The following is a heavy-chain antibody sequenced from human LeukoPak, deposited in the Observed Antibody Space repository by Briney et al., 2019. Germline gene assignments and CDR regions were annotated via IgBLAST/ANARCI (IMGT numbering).Heavy chain of an antibody. CDR1: GVSISSSNSY. J-gene: IGHJ6*03. CDR3: ASDSSGYYGLHYYYYMDV. CDR2: IYYSGNT. Sequence: SETLSLTCTVSGVSISSSNSYWGWIRQPPGKGLEWIGSIYYSGNTYYNASLKSQVSISIDTSKNQFSLRLTSVTAADTAVYYCASDSSGYYGLHYYYYMDVWGKGTTVTVSS. D-gene: IGHD3-22*01. V-gene: IGHV4-39*01.